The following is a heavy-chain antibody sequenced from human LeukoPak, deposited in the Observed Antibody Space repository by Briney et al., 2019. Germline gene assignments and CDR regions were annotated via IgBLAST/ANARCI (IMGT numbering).Heavy chain of an antibody. V-gene: IGHV1-69*06. D-gene: IGHD3-16*01. J-gene: IGHJ3*01. CDR2: IIPMFDAA. CDR1: GGTFNRYA. CDR3: ARADNWEGAKGD. Sequence: ASVKVSCKASGGTFNRYAISWVRQAPGQGLEWMGGIIPMFDAANYAQRFQGRLTITADKSTSTAYMELSSLTSEDTAVYYCARADNWEGAKGDWGQGTMVTVSS.